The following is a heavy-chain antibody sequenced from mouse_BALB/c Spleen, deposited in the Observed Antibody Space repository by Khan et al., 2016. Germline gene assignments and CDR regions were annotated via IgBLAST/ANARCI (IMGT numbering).Heavy chain of an antibody. D-gene: IGHD1-1*01. CDR2: INTYTGEQ. Sequence: QIQLVQSGPELKKPGETVKISCKASGYTFTNYGMNWVKKAPGKGLKWMGWINTYTGEQTYADDFKGRFAFSLETSASTAYLQINNRKNEDTATDFCARDYGSNRFAYCGQGTLVTVSS. J-gene: IGHJ3*01. CDR1: GYTFTNYG. CDR3: ARDYGSNRFAY. V-gene: IGHV9-3-1*01.